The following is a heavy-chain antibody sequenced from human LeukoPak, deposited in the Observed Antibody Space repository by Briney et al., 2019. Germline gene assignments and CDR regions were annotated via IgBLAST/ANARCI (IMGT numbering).Heavy chain of an antibody. CDR3: ASRAYYYYDRGYYFDY. J-gene: IGHJ4*02. CDR2: INHSGST. D-gene: IGHD3-22*01. CDR1: GFTFSRYW. Sequence: PGGSLRLSCAASGFTFSRYWMSWVRQPPGKGLEWIGEINHSGSTNYNPSLKSRVTISVDTSKNQFSLKLSSVTAADTAVYYCASRAYYYYDRGYYFDYWGQGTLVTVSS. V-gene: IGHV4-34*01.